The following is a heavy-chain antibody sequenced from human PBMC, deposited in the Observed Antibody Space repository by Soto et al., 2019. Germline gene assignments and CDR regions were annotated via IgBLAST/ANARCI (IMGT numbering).Heavy chain of an antibody. CDR2: ISYDGSNK. J-gene: IGHJ4*02. CDR3: AKVSRGWPRFDY. CDR1: GFTFSSYV. D-gene: IGHD6-19*01. V-gene: IGHV3-30*18. Sequence: GGSLRLSCAASGFTFSSYVMHWVRQAPGKGLEWVAVISYDGSNKYYADSVKGRFTISRDNSKNTLYLQMNSLRAEDTAVYYCAKVSRGWPRFDYWGQGTLVTVSS.